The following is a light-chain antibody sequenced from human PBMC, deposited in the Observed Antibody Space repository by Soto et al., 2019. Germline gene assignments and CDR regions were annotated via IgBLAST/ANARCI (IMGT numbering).Light chain of an antibody. CDR3: QQYGPSPPYT. V-gene: IGKV3-20*01. J-gene: IGKJ2*01. CDR1: QSVSSSY. CDR2: GAS. Sequence: EIVLTQSPGTLSLSPGERATLSCRASQSVSSSYLAWYQHKPGQAPRLLIYGASSRATGVPDRFSGSGSGTDFTLTISRLEPEDFAVYYCQQYGPSPPYTFGQGTKLEIK.